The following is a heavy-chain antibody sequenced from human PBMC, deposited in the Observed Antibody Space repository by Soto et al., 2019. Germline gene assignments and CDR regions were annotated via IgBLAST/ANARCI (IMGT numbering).Heavy chain of an antibody. Sequence: QVQLVESGGGEVQPGGSLRLSCAASGFTFSRHAIHWVRLTPGRGLEWALAISRDGSYIYYTDSVKGRFTVSRDNSKNTVFVQMNRLIPDETALYFCARTRNGGVADSFDSWGQGARVTVSS. CDR3: ARTRNGGVADSFDS. CDR2: ISRDGSYI. V-gene: IGHV3-30*04. CDR1: GFTFSRHA. J-gene: IGHJ5*01. D-gene: IGHD3-3*01.